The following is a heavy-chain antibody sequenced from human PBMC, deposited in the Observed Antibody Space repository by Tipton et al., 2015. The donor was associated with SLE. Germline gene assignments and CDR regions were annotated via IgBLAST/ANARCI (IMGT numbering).Heavy chain of an antibody. J-gene: IGHJ6*02. V-gene: IGHV3-30*04. D-gene: IGHD4-11*01. CDR1: EFTFSHYA. CDR2: LSYDGSIE. CDR3: ARVTTTGWYYYYGMDV. Sequence: SLRLSCAAPEFTFSHYAMHWVRQAPGKGLEWVALLSYDGSIEFYADSVKGRFTISRDNSNNTLYLQMNSLTVEDTAVYFCARVTTTGWYYYYGMDVWGQGTTVTVSS.